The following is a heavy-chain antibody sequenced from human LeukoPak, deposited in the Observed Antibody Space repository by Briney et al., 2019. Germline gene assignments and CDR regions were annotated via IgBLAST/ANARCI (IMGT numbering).Heavy chain of an antibody. CDR2: ISFDGSNK. Sequence: GGSLRLSCAASGFTFSSYAMHWVRQAPGKGLEWVAVISFDGSNKYYAASVKGRFTVSRDNSENTLYLQMSTLRAEDTAVYYCARDFDWGQGTLVTVSS. V-gene: IGHV3-30*15. CDR1: GFTFSSYA. D-gene: IGHD3-3*01. CDR3: ARDFD. J-gene: IGHJ4*02.